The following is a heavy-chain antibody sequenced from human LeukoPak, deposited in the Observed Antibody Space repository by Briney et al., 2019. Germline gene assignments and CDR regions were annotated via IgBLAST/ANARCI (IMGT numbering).Heavy chain of an antibody. Sequence: GGSLRLSCAASGFTFTDYAMNWVRQAPGKGLEWVSGIGGGGTNTDYADSVKGRFTISRDNSKNTLTLQMSSLRADDTAVYFCAKDARGYHRPIDHWGQGILVTVSS. CDR3: AKDARGYHRPIDH. CDR1: GFTFTDYA. V-gene: IGHV3-23*01. J-gene: IGHJ4*02. CDR2: IGGGGTNT. D-gene: IGHD3-22*01.